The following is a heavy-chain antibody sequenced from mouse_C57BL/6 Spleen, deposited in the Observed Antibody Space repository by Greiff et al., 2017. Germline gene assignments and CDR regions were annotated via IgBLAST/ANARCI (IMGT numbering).Heavy chain of an antibody. CDR2: IYPGDGDT. Sequence: QVHVKQSGAELVKPGASVKISCKASGFAFSSYWMNWVKQRPGKGLEWIGQIYPGDGDTNYNGKFKGKATLTADKSSSTAYMQLSSLTSEDSAVYFCARDYGNYVGAMDYWGQGTSVTVSS. J-gene: IGHJ4*01. D-gene: IGHD2-1*01. V-gene: IGHV1-80*01. CDR3: ARDYGNYVGAMDY. CDR1: GFAFSSYW.